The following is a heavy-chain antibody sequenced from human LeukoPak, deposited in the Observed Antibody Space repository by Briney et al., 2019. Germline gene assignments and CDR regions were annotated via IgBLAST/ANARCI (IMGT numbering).Heavy chain of an antibody. Sequence: GGSLRLSCAASGFTFSSYAMSWVRQAPGKGLEWVSAISVSGGSTYYADSVKGRFTMSRDNSKNTLYLQMNSLRAEDTAVYYCAKDGEDYYGSGSYYKSLGYWGQGTLVTVSS. CDR3: AKDGEDYYGSGSYYKSLGY. J-gene: IGHJ4*02. CDR1: GFTFSSYA. V-gene: IGHV3-23*01. CDR2: ISVSGGST. D-gene: IGHD3-10*01.